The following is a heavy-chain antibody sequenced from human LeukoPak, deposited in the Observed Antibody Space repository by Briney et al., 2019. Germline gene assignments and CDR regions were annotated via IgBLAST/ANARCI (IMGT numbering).Heavy chain of an antibody. V-gene: IGHV1-2*02. CDR1: GYTFTGYY. CDR3: ERDWGSLTGDVGGVDY. D-gene: IGHD7-27*01. J-gene: IGHJ4*02. Sequence: ASVKVSCKASGYTFTGYYIPWVRQTPGQGLEWMGWSNPNGGGTNYAQKFQGRVTITRDTSASTPYMELSRLRSDEKAVYYCERDWGSLTGDVGGVDYWGQGTLVTVSS. CDR2: SNPNGGGT.